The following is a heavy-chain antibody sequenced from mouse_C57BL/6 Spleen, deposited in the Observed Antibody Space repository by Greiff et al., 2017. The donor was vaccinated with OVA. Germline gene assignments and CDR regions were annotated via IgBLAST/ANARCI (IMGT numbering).Heavy chain of an antibody. CDR3: ARGGTVVAPYYYAMDY. D-gene: IGHD1-1*01. Sequence: QVQLQQPGAELVKPGASVKMSCKASGYTFTSYWITWVKQRPGQGLEWIGDIYPGSGSTNYNEKFKSKATLTVDTSSSTAYMQLSSLTSEDSAVYYWARGGTVVAPYYYAMDYWGQGTSVTVSS. J-gene: IGHJ4*01. CDR2: IYPGSGST. CDR1: GYTFTSYW. V-gene: IGHV1-55*01.